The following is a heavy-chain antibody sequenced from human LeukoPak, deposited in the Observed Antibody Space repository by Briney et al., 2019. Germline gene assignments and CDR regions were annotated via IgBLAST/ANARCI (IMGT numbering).Heavy chain of an antibody. CDR1: GFTFSSYW. CDR2: IKQDGSEK. Sequence: GGSLRLSCAASGFTFSSYWMSWVRQAPGKGLEWVANIKQDGSEKYHVDSVKGRFTISRDNAKNSLYLQMNSLRAEDTAVYYCALGGELRPFDYWGQGTLVTVSS. J-gene: IGHJ4*02. CDR3: ALGGELRPFDY. D-gene: IGHD1-26*01. V-gene: IGHV3-7*01.